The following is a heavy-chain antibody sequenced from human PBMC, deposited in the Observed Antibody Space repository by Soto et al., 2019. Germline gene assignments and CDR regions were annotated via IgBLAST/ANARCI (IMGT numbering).Heavy chain of an antibody. CDR2: IYWDDDK. CDR1: GFSLSTSGVG. CDR3: AHKEPRMNHFDY. V-gene: IGHV2-5*02. Sequence: QITLTESGPTLVKPTQTLTLTCTFSGFSLSTSGVGVGWIRQPPGKALEWLAVIYWDDDKSYSPSLKNRLTITKDTSKNHVVPTMTNIDAVDTATYYCAHKEPRMNHFDYWGQGTPVTVSS. J-gene: IGHJ4*02. D-gene: IGHD2-8*01.